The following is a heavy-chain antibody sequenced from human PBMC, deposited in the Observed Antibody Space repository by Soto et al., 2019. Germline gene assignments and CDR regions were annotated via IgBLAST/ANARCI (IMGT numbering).Heavy chain of an antibody. D-gene: IGHD2-2*01. Sequence: ASVKVSCKASGYTFTDYYMHWVRQAPGQGLEWMGWINPNSGGTNYAQKFQGRVTMTRVTSISTAYMELSSLRSDDTALYYCAKDPKSVVVPAATGGMDVWGQGTTVTVSS. CDR1: GYTFTDYY. V-gene: IGHV1-2*02. CDR3: AKDPKSVVVPAATGGMDV. J-gene: IGHJ6*02. CDR2: INPNSGGT.